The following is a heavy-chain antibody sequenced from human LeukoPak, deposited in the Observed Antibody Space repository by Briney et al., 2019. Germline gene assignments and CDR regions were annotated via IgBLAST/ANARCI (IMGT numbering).Heavy chain of an antibody. V-gene: IGHV1-2*02. CDR2: IDPNSGGT. Sequence: ASVKVSCKAPGYTFTGYYMHWVRRAPGQGLEWMGWIDPNSGGTNYAQKFQGRVTMTRDTSISTAYMELSRLTSDDTAVYYCARVLRGSSFDYWGQGTLVTVSS. J-gene: IGHJ4*02. CDR1: GYTFTGYY. CDR3: ARVLRGSSFDY. D-gene: IGHD1-26*01.